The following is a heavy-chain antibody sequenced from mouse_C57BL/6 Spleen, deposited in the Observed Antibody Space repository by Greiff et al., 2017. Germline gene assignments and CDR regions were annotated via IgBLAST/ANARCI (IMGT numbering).Heavy chain of an antibody. V-gene: IGHV1-82*01. D-gene: IGHD3-2*02. Sequence: VQLQQSGPELVKPGASVKISCKASGYAFSSSWMNWVKQRPGKGLEWIGRIYPGDGDTNYNGKFKGKATLTVDTSSSTAYMELHSLTSEDSAVYFCASSSGYGFAYWGQGTLVTVSA. CDR1: GYAFSSSW. CDR2: IYPGDGDT. CDR3: ASSSGYGFAY. J-gene: IGHJ3*01.